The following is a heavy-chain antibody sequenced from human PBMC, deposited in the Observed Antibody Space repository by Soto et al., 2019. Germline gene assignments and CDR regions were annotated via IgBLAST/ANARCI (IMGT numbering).Heavy chain of an antibody. Sequence: RASVKVSCRASCYTFTSYGISWVPLGPGQGLEWFGWISASDTNPNYAEKLQGSVTMTTDTSTITAYMELRSLRSVVTAVYSCARDSFSSSSLNYWGQGTLVTVSS. V-gene: IGHV1-18*01. CDR3: ARDSFSSSSLNY. CDR2: ISASDTNP. J-gene: IGHJ4*02. CDR1: CYTFTSYG. D-gene: IGHD6-6*01.